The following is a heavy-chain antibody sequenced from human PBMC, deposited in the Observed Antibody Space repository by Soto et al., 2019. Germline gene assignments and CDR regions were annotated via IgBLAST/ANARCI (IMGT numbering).Heavy chain of an antibody. CDR2: ISCCCGST. CDR1: GFTFSSYA. J-gene: IGHJ3*02. V-gene: IGHV3-23*01. D-gene: IGHD4-4*01. Sequence: SGGSLRLSCAASGFTFSSYAMSWVRQAPGKGLEWVSAISCCCGSTYYADSVTRRFTISTDNSKNTLYLQMNSLRADDTAVYYCAKTLYSNYAGDAFDIWGQGTLVTVSS. CDR3: AKTLYSNYAGDAFDI.